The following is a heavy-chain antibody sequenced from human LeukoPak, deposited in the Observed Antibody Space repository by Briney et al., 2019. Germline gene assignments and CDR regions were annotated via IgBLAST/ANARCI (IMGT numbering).Heavy chain of an antibody. J-gene: IGHJ4*02. CDR3: ARDSPFDIAAAGSRFDY. D-gene: IGHD6-13*01. Sequence: ASVKVSCKASGYSLIKYDMNWVRQAPGQGLEWMGWINTNTGNPTYAQGFTGRFVFSLDTSVSTAYLQISSLKAEDTAVYYCARDSPFDIAAAGSRFDYWGQGTLVTVSS. CDR1: GYSLIKYD. CDR2: INTNTGNP. V-gene: IGHV7-4-1*02.